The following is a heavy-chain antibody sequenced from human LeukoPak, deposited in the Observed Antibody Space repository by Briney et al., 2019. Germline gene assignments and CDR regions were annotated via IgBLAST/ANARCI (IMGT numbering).Heavy chain of an antibody. CDR2: TYYRSKWYN. Sequence: SQTLSLTCAISGDSVSSNSAAWNWIRPSPSRGLEWLGRTYYRSKWYNEYAVSVKSRITINPDTSNNQFSLQLNSVTPEDTAVYYCARAPSHYYDSSGYYVDIWGQGTMVTVSS. CDR1: GDSVSSNSAA. J-gene: IGHJ3*02. CDR3: ARAPSHYYDSSGYYVDI. D-gene: IGHD3-22*01. V-gene: IGHV6-1*01.